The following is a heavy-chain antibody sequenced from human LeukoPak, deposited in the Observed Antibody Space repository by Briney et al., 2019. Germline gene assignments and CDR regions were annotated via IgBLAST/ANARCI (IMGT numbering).Heavy chain of an antibody. Sequence: ASVKVSCKASGYSLTTYYMHWVRQAPGQGLEWMGWISAYNGNTNYAQKLQGRVTMTTDTSTSTAYMELRSLRSDDTAVYYCARDRGGVLGYCSSTSCYVLDYWGQGTLVTVSS. CDR1: GYSLTTYY. CDR2: ISAYNGNT. V-gene: IGHV1-18*04. D-gene: IGHD2-2*01. CDR3: ARDRGGVLGYCSSTSCYVLDY. J-gene: IGHJ4*02.